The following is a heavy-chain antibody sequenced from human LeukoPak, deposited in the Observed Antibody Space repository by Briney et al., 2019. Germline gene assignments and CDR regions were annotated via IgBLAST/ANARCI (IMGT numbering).Heavy chain of an antibody. J-gene: IGHJ4*02. CDR3: ARIGYSSSSNDY. V-gene: IGHV3-7*01. D-gene: IGHD6-6*01. Sequence: PGGSLRLSCAASEFTFNNYWMSWVRQAPGKGLEWVANIKQDGSVKYYVDSVRGRFTISRDNAKNSLYLQMNSLRAGDTAVYYCARIGYSSSSNDYWGQGTLVIVSS. CDR2: IKQDGSVK. CDR1: EFTFNNYW.